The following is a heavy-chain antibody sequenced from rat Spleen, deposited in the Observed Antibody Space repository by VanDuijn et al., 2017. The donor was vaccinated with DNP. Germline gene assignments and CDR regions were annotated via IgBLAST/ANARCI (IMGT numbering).Heavy chain of an antibody. J-gene: IGHJ3*01. CDR3: ARDSSSAW. Sequence: EVQLVESGGGSVQPGRSLKLSCAASGFTFSDYYMAWVRQAPKKGLEWVAAISPSGSRPYSPDSVKGRFTISRDTAKSSLYLQMNSLKSEDTATYYCARDSSSAWWGQGTQVTVSS. CDR2: ISPSGSRP. D-gene: IGHD1-2*01. CDR1: GFTFSDYY. V-gene: IGHV5-7*01.